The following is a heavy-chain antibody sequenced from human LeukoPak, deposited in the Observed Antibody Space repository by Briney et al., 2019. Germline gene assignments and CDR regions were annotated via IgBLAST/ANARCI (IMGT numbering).Heavy chain of an antibody. CDR2: IKEDGNEK. J-gene: IGHJ5*02. Sequence: GGSLRLSCAASGFTSSNYWMSWVRQAPGKGLEWVANIKEDGNEKYYVDSVKGRFTISRDNAKNSLYLQMNSLRAEDTAVYYCARVVIPAALNWFDPWGQGTLVTVSS. CDR1: GFTSSNYW. CDR3: ARVVIPAALNWFDP. D-gene: IGHD2-2*01. V-gene: IGHV3-7*01.